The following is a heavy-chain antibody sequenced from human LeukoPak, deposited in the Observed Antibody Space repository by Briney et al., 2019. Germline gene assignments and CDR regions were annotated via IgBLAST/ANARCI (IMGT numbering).Heavy chain of an antibody. CDR3: ARVVAGNWFDP. V-gene: IGHV1-18*04. D-gene: IGHD6-19*01. CDR2: ISAYNGNT. Sequence: ASVKVSCKASGYTFTGYYIHWVRQAPGQGLEWMGWISAYNGNTNYAQKLQGRVTMTTDTSTSTAYMELRSLRSDDTAVYYCARVVAGNWFDPWGQGTLVTVSS. J-gene: IGHJ5*02. CDR1: GYTFTGYY.